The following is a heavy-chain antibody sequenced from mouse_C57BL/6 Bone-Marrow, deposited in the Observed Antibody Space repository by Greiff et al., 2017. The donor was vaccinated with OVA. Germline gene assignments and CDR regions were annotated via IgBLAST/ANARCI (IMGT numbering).Heavy chain of an antibody. J-gene: IGHJ2*01. CDR3: ARGRAGYSYYFDY. CDR1: GFTFSDYY. V-gene: IGHV5-16*01. CDR2: INYDGSST. D-gene: IGHD2-3*01. Sequence: EVQLVESEGGLVQPGSSMKLSCTASGFTFSDYYMAWVRQVPEKGLEWVANINYDGSSTYYLDSLKSRFIISRDNAKNILYLQMSSLKSEDTATYYCARGRAGYSYYFDYWGQGTTLTVSS.